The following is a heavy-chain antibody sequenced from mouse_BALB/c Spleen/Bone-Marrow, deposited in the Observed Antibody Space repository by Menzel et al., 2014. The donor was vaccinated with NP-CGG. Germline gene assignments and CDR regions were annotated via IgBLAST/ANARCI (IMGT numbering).Heavy chain of an antibody. CDR3: TRGSSYVGYAMDY. D-gene: IGHD1-1*01. J-gene: IGHJ4*01. CDR2: IYPSDSYT. Sequence: QVQLQQSGAELVSPGASVMLSCKASGYTFTSNWINWVKQRPGQGLEWIGNIYPSDSYTNYNQKFKDKATLTVDKSSSTDYMQLSSPTSEDSAVYYCTRGSSYVGYAMDYWGHGTSVTISS. CDR1: GYTFTSNW. V-gene: IGHV1-69*02.